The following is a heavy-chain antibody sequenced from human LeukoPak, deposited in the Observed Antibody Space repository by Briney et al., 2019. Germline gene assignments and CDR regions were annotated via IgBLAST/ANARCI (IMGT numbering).Heavy chain of an antibody. J-gene: IGHJ5*02. V-gene: IGHV4-59*08. D-gene: IGHD1-14*01. CDR2: MYYSGTT. CDR3: ARHDNYPGFGRGFDP. CDR1: GDSMSGYY. Sequence: PSETLSLTCSVSGDSMSGYYWSWIRQPPGKGLEWIGYMYYSGTTSYNPSLKSRVTLSTDTSKNHFSLKLYSVTAADTAVHYCARHDNYPGFGRGFDPWGQGFLVTVTS.